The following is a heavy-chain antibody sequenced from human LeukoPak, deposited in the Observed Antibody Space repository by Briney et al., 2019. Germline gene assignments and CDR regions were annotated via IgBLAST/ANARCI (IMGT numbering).Heavy chain of an antibody. CDR1: GYTFTGYY. V-gene: IGHV1-2*02. CDR3: ASYSGSSPIEYYYYMDV. CDR2: INPNSGGT. J-gene: IGHJ6*03. Sequence: ASVKVSCKASGYTFTGYYMHWVRQAPGQGLEWMGWINPNSGGTNYAQKFQGRVTMTRDTSISTAYMELSRLRSDDTAVYYCASYSGSSPIEYYYYMDVWGKGTTVTVSS. D-gene: IGHD1-26*01.